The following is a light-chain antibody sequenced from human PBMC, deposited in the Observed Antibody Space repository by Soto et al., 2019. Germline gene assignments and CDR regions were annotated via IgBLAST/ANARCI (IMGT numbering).Light chain of an antibody. Sequence: QLVLTQPPSVSGSPGQRVTISCTGSSSNIGARYDVHWYQQLPGTAPKLLIFDDSIRPSGVPDRFSASTSGTSAFLAITGLQAEDEADYYCQSYDTSRRGSVFGGGTKLTVL. CDR2: DDS. V-gene: IGLV1-40*01. CDR3: QSYDTSRRGSV. J-gene: IGLJ3*02. CDR1: SSNIGARYD.